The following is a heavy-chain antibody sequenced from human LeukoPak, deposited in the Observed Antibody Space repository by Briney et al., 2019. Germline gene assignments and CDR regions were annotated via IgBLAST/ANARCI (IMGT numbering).Heavy chain of an antibody. CDR1: GGTFSSYA. CDR3: VSSAAAATYYFDY. D-gene: IGHD6-13*01. V-gene: IGHV1-69*13. CDR2: IIPIFGTA. Sequence: WASVKVSCKASGGTFSSYAISWVRQAPGQGLEWMGGIIPIFGTANYAQKFQGRVTITADESTSTAYMELSSLRSEDTAVYYCVSSAAAATYYFDYWGQGTLVTVSS. J-gene: IGHJ4*02.